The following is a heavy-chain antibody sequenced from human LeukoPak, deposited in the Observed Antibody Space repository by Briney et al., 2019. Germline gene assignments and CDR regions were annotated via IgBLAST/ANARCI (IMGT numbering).Heavy chain of an antibody. J-gene: IGHJ6*02. V-gene: IGHV1-69*13. D-gene: IGHD6-13*01. CDR1: GGTFSSYA. CDR2: IIPIFGTA. Sequence: ASVKVSCKASGGTFSSYAISWVRQAPGQGLEWMGGIIPIFGTANYAQKFQGRVTITADESTSTAYMELSSLRSEDTAVYYCARDLRAAAGISEVPYYYYGMDVWGQGTTVTVSS. CDR3: ARDLRAAAGISEVPYYYYGMDV.